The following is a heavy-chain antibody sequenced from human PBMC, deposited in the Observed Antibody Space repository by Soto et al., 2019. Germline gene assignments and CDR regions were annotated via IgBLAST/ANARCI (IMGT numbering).Heavy chain of an antibody. Sequence: SETLSLTCTVSGGSITSSSYYWGWIRQPLGKGLEWIGSIYYSGSTYYNPSLKSRVTISVDTSKNQFSLKLSSVTAADTAVYYCARHSGRYFDWLPSLFDYWGQGTLVTVS. J-gene: IGHJ4*02. CDR3: ARHSGRYFDWLPSLFDY. V-gene: IGHV4-39*01. D-gene: IGHD3-9*01. CDR2: IYYSGST. CDR1: GGSITSSSYY.